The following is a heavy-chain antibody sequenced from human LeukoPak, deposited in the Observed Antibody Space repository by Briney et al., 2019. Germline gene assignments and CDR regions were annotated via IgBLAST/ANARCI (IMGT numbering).Heavy chain of an antibody. CDR3: ARYLRGYSYGDALDI. Sequence: PGGSLRLSCAASGFTFSSYSMNWVRQAPGKGLEWVSSISSSSSYIYYADSVKGRFTISRDNAKNSLYLQMNSLRAEDTAVYYCARYLRGYSYGDALDIWGQGTMVTVSS. CDR2: ISSSSSYI. J-gene: IGHJ3*02. D-gene: IGHD5-18*01. V-gene: IGHV3-21*01. CDR1: GFTFSSYS.